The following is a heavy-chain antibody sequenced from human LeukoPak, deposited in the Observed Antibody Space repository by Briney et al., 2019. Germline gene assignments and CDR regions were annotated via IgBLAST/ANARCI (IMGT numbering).Heavy chain of an antibody. Sequence: SETLSLTCTVSGGSISSGGYYWSWIRQHPGKGLEWIGYIYYSGSTYYNPSLKSRVTISVDTSKNQFSLKLSSVTAADTAVYYCARVYYGGNSPSFDYWGQGTLVTVSS. J-gene: IGHJ4*02. D-gene: IGHD4-23*01. CDR3: ARVYYGGNSPSFDY. CDR1: GGSISSGGYY. V-gene: IGHV4-31*03. CDR2: IYYSGST.